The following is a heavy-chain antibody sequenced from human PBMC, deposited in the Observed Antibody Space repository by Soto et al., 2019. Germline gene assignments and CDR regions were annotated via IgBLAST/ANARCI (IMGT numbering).Heavy chain of an antibody. Sequence: VQLVQSGAEEKKPGASVKVSCKASGYTFTSYAMHWVRQAPGQRLEWMGWINAGNGNTKYSQKSQGRVTITRDTSASTDYMELSSLRSEDTAVYSCARSIVVVTALDYWGQGTLVTVSS. CDR2: INAGNGNT. CDR1: GYTFTSYA. J-gene: IGHJ4*02. V-gene: IGHV1-3*05. CDR3: ARSIVVVTALDY. D-gene: IGHD2-21*02.